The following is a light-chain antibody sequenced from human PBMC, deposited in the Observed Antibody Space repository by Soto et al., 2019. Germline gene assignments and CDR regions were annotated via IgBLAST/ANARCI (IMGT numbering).Light chain of an antibody. V-gene: IGLV2-14*03. Sequence: QSALTQPASVSGSPGQSITISCTGTSSDVGGYDFVSWYQQHPGKAPKLMIYDVSNRPSGVSNRFSGSKSGNTASLTISGLQAEDEADYYCNSYRSSSPYVFGTGTKVTVL. J-gene: IGLJ1*01. CDR3: NSYRSSSPYV. CDR2: DVS. CDR1: SSDVGGYDF.